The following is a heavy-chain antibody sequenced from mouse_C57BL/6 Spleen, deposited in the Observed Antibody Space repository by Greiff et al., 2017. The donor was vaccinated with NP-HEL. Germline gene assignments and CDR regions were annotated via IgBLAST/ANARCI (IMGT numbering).Heavy chain of an antibody. CDR1: GFTFSSYG. V-gene: IGHV5-6*01. CDR2: ISSGGSYT. J-gene: IGHJ3*01. D-gene: IGHD2-3*01. Sequence: EVQRVESGGDLVKPGGSLKLSCAASGFTFSSYGMSWVRQTPDKRLEWVATISSGGSYTYYPDSVKGRFTISRDNAKNTLYLQRSSLKSEDTAMYYCARQRGDGYPWFAYWGQGTLVTVSA. CDR3: ARQRGDGYPWFAY.